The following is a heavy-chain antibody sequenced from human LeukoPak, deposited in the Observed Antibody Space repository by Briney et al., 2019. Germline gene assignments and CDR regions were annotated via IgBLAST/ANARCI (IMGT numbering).Heavy chain of an antibody. V-gene: IGHV4-61*02. CDR1: GGSISSGSYY. CDR2: IYTSGST. CDR3: ARDPRSPGIVGATIGT. J-gene: IGHJ5*02. D-gene: IGHD1-26*01. Sequence: SQTLSLTCTVSGGSISSGSYYWSWIRQPAGKGLEWIGRIYTSGSTNYNPSLKSRVTISVDTSKNQFSLKLSSVTAADTAVYYCARDPRSPGIVGATIGTWGQGILVTVSS.